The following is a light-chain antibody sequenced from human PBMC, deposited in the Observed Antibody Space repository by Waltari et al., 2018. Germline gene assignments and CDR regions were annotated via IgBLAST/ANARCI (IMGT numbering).Light chain of an antibody. CDR1: QSISSW. CDR2: KAS. CDR3: QQYNSYST. Sequence: DIQMTQSPSTLSASVGDRVTIPCRASQSISSWLAWYQQKPGKAPKLLSYKASSLESGVPSRFSGSGAGTEFTLTISSLQPDDFATYYCQQYNSYSTFGQGTKVEIK. V-gene: IGKV1-5*03. J-gene: IGKJ1*01.